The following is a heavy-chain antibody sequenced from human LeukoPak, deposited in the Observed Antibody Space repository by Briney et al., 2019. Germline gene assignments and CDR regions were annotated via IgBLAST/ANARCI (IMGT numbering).Heavy chain of an antibody. V-gene: IGHV1-2*02. D-gene: IGHD3-3*01. CDR3: ARGTTIFAHYYYYYMDV. Sequence: ASVKVSCKASGYTFTSYGINWVRQAPGQGLEWMGWINPNSGGTNYAQKFQGRVTMTRDTSISTAYMELSRLRSDDTAVYYCARGTTIFAHYYYYYMDVWGKGTTVTVSS. J-gene: IGHJ6*03. CDR2: INPNSGGT. CDR1: GYTFTSYG.